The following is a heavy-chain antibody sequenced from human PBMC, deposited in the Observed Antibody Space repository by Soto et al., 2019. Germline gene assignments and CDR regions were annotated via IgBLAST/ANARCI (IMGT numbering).Heavy chain of an antibody. V-gene: IGHV3-74*01. D-gene: IGHD3-10*01. CDR1: GFTFSSYW. CDR3: ARGGVDY. J-gene: IGHJ4*02. Sequence: PGGPLRLSCAASGFTFSSYWMYWVRQAPGKGLVWIAGIKGDGSSTSYADSVKGRLTISRDNAKNTVYLQVDSLRAEDTAVYYCARGGVDYWGQGTLVTVSS. CDR2: IKGDGSST.